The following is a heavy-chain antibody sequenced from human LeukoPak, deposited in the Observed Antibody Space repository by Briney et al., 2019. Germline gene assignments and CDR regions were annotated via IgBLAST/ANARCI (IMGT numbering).Heavy chain of an antibody. J-gene: IGHJ4*02. CDR1: GGSISSISSNNYH. V-gene: IGHV4-39*01. D-gene: IGHD3-22*01. Sequence: SETLSLTCIVSGGSISSISSNNYHWGWIRQPPGKGLEWIGSIYYSGSTYYNPSLKSRVTISVDTSKNQFSLQLSSVTAADTAVYYCARQDADYYDTSSGDCWGQGTLVTVSS. CDR3: ARQDADYYDTSSGDC. CDR2: IYYSGST.